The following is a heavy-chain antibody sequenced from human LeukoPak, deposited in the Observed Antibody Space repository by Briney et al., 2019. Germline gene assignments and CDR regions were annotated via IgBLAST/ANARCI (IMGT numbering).Heavy chain of an antibody. Sequence: PGGSLRLSCAASGFTFSDHYMDWVRQAPGKGLEWVGRTGNKANSYTTEYAASVKGRFTISRDDSQNSVYLQMNSLGTEDTAVYYCANFFGNNFGYWGQGTRVTVSS. V-gene: IGHV3-72*01. CDR3: ANFFGNNFGY. CDR2: TGNKANSYTT. CDR1: GFTFSDHY. J-gene: IGHJ4*02. D-gene: IGHD5-24*01.